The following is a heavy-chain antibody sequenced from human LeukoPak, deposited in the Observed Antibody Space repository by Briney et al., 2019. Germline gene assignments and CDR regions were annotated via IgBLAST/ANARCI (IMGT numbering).Heavy chain of an antibody. CDR1: GFTFSSYG. Sequence: GGAPRSSFAASGFTFSSYGKHLGRPAPGKGLGGGAGIRYDGSNKYYADSVKGRFTISRDNSKNTLYLQMNSLRAEDTAVYYCAKEKIYDYVWGSYRYTLDYWGQGTLVTVSS. CDR2: IRYDGSNK. V-gene: IGHV3-33*06. CDR3: AKEKIYDYVWGSYRYTLDY. J-gene: IGHJ4*02. D-gene: IGHD3-16*02.